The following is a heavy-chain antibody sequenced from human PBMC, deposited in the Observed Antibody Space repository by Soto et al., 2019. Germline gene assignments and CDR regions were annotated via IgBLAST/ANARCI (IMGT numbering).Heavy chain of an antibody. D-gene: IGHD6-6*01. J-gene: IGHJ5*02. V-gene: IGHV4-30-2*01. CDR2: IYHSGST. Sequence: QLQLQESGSGLVKPSQTLSLTCAVSGGSISSGGYSWSWIRQPPGKGLAWIGYIYHSGSTYYNPSLKSRVTISVDRSKNQFSLKLSSVTAADTAVYYCARGEYSSSPSWFGPWGQGTLVTVSS. CDR1: GGSISSGGYS. CDR3: ARGEYSSSPSWFGP.